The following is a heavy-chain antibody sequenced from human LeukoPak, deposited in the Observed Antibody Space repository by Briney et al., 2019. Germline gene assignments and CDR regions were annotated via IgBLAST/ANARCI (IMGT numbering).Heavy chain of an antibody. CDR2: ISGWGGIT. J-gene: IGHJ6*02. V-gene: IGHV3-23*01. Sequence: GGSLRLSCGPSGFPLCRYAESCARAAPGEGVEWVSAISGWGGITHSVHSVTSHLTISRDNSKNTLYLQMNSLRAEDTAVYYCAKSGEIGPYTAMADYYYYGMYVWGQGTTVTVSS. CDR1: GFPLCRYA. D-gene: IGHD5-18*01. CDR3: AKSGEIGPYTAMADYYYYGMYV.